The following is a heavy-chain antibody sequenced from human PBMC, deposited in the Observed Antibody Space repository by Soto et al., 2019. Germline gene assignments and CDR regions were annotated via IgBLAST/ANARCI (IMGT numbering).Heavy chain of an antibody. CDR3: ATTTVTKVGYGMDV. D-gene: IGHD4-17*01. CDR2: IYYSGST. CDR1: GGSISSSSYY. J-gene: IGHJ6*02. V-gene: IGHV4-39*01. Sequence: SETLSLTCTVSGGSISSSSYYWGWIRQPPGKGLEWIGSIYYSGSTYYNPSLKSRVTISVDTSKNQFSLKLSSVTAADTAVYYCATTTVTKVGYGMDVWGQGTTVTVSS.